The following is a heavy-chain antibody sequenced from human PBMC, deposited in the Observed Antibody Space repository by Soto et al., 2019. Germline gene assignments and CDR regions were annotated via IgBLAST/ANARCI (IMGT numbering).Heavy chain of an antibody. D-gene: IGHD6-19*01. V-gene: IGHV3-7*01. CDR3: ARVIGSGWYYYYYGMDV. J-gene: IGHJ6*02. CDR2: IKQDGSEK. Sequence: LRLSCAASGFTFSSYWMSWVRQAPGKGLEWVANIKQDGSEKYYVDSVKGRFTISRDNAKNSLYLQMNSLRAEDTAVYYCARVIGSGWYYYYYGMDVWGQGTTVTVS. CDR1: GFTFSSYW.